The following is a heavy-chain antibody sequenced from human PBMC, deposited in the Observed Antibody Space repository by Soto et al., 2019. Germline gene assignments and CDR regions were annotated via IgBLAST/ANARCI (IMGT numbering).Heavy chain of an antibody. CDR3: AKESHNYYYDGSGQPGLFDY. J-gene: IGHJ4*02. Sequence: GGSLRLSCAASGFTFSSYAMSWVRQAPGKGLEWVSAISGSGGSTYYADSVKGRFTISRDNSKNTLYLQMNSLRAEDTAVYYCAKESHNYYYDGSGQPGLFDYWGQGTLVTVSS. V-gene: IGHV3-23*01. D-gene: IGHD3-22*01. CDR2: ISGSGGST. CDR1: GFTFSSYA.